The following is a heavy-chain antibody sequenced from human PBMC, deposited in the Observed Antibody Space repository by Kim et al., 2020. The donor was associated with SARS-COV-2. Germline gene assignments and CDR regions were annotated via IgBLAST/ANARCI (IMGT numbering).Heavy chain of an antibody. CDR2: ISDSGEST. V-gene: IGHV3-23*01. CDR1: GFTFSNYA. CDR3: AKGMSASGYFDY. J-gene: IGHJ4*02. D-gene: IGHD1-26*01. Sequence: GGSLRLSCAAYGFTFSNYAMSWVRQAPGKGLEWVSGISDSGESTYYADSVKGRFTISRDSSKNTLYFQMNSLRAEDTAVYYCAKGMSASGYFDYWGQGTLVTVSS.